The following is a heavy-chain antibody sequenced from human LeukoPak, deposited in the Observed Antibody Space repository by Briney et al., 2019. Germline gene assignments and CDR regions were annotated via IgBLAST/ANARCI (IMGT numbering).Heavy chain of an antibody. CDR2: IIPIFGTA. CDR1: GGTFSSYA. D-gene: IGHD3-3*01. J-gene: IGHJ6*03. Sequence: SVKVSCKASGGTFSSYAISWVRQAPGQGLEWMGGIIPIFGTANYAQKFQGRVTITADKSTSTAYMELSSLRSEDTAVYYCAWSRYYVPFYYMDVWGKGTTVTVSS. V-gene: IGHV1-69*06. CDR3: AWSRYYVPFYYMDV.